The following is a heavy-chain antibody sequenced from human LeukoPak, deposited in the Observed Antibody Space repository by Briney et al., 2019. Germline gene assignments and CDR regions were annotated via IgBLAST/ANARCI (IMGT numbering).Heavy chain of an antibody. CDR2: IYYSGST. Sequence: SETLSLTCTVSGGSISSYYWSWIRQPPGKGLEWIGYIYYSGSTNYNPTLKSRVTISVDTSKNQFSLKLSSVTAADTAVYYCARRINTNYYYGSGSYGDWFDPWGQGTLVTVSS. CDR1: GGSISSYY. J-gene: IGHJ5*02. V-gene: IGHV4-59*08. D-gene: IGHD3-10*01. CDR3: ARRINTNYYYGSGSYGDWFDP.